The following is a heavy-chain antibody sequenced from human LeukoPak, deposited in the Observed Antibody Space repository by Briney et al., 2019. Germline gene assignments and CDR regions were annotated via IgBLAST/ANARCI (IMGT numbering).Heavy chain of an antibody. CDR2: IYYRGGT. J-gene: IGHJ4*02. Sequence: PSETLSLTCTVSGGSIRSTTFFWGWIRQRPGRGLEWIGSIYYRGGTYYSPFFKSRVTMSVDTSKNQFSLKVNSVTAADTAVYYCARWVAAAGTGLFDYWGQGTLVTVSS. D-gene: IGHD6-13*01. CDR3: ARWVAAAGTGLFDY. V-gene: IGHV4-39*07. CDR1: GGSIRSTTFF.